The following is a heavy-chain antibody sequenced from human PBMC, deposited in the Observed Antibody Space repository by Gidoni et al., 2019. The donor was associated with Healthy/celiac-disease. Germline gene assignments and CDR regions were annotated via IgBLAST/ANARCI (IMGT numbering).Heavy chain of an antibody. V-gene: IGHV3-15*01. Sequence: EVQLVESGGGLVKPGGSLSLSCAASGFTFSNAWIRWVRQAPGKGLEWVGRIKSKTDGGTTDYAAHVKGRLTISRDDSKNTLYLQMNSLKTEDTAVYYCTTAGDYGEDYDYYGMDVWGQGTTVTVSS. D-gene: IGHD4-17*01. CDR1: GFTFSNAW. CDR3: TTAGDYGEDYDYYGMDV. CDR2: IKSKTDGGTT. J-gene: IGHJ6*02.